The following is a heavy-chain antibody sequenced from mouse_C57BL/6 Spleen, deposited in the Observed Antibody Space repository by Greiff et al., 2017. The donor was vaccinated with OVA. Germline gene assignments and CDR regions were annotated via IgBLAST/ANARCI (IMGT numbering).Heavy chain of an antibody. V-gene: IGHV5-17*01. CDR3: ARDYSNYDWYFDV. Sequence: DVHLVESGGGLVKPGGSLKLSCAASGFTFSDYGMHWVRQAPEKGLEWVAYISSGSSTIYYADTVKGRFTISRDNAKNTLFLQMTSLRSEDTAMYYCARDYSNYDWYFDVWGTGTTVTVSS. CDR2: ISSGSSTI. D-gene: IGHD2-5*01. J-gene: IGHJ1*03. CDR1: GFTFSDYG.